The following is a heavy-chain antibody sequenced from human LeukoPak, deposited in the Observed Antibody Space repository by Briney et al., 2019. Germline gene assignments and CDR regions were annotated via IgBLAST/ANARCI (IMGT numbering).Heavy chain of an antibody. Sequence: GGSLRLSCAASGFTFSSYGMHWVRQAPGKGLEWVSAFSGSGGSTYYADSVKGRFTISRDNSKNTLYLQMNSLRAEDTAVYYCARSGLSRFGFWGQGTLVTVSS. CDR1: GFTFSSYG. D-gene: IGHD2/OR15-2a*01. CDR3: ARSGLSRFGF. CDR2: FSGSGGST. J-gene: IGHJ4*02. V-gene: IGHV3-23*01.